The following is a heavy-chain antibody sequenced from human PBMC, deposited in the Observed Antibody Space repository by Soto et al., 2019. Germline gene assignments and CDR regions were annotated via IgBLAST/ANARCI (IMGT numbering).Heavy chain of an antibody. V-gene: IGHV2-5*01. CDR2: IYWNDDK. D-gene: IGHD6-19*01. CDR1: GFSLSTSAVG. J-gene: IGHJ2*01. Sequence: ESVPTLVNPTQTLTLTCTFSGFSLSTSAVGVGWIRRPPGKALEWLGLIYWNDDKRYSPSLKGRLTISKDTSKNQVFLRMTNLDPVDTATYHCAHIPVGGTWYFDLWGRGTLVTVSS. CDR3: AHIPVGGTWYFDL.